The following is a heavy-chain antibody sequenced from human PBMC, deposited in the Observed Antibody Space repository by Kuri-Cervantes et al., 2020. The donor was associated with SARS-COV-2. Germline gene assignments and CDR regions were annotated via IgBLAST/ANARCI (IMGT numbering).Heavy chain of an antibody. CDR3: ARSWGNWRYMDV. V-gene: IGHV4-39*07. CDR1: GGSISSSSYY. CDR2: IYYSGST. J-gene: IGHJ6*03. Sequence: SETLSLTCTVSGGSISSSSYYWGWIRQPPGKGLEWSGSIYYSGSTYYNPSLKSRVTMTRDTSTSTVYMELSSLRSEDTAVYYCARSWGNWRYMDVWGKGTTVTVSS. D-gene: IGHD1-1*01.